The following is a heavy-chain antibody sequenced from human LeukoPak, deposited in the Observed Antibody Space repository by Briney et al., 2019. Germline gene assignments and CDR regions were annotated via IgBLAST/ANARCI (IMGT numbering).Heavy chain of an antibody. CDR2: IYYSGST. CDR1: GGSISSYY. J-gene: IGHJ6*04. V-gene: IGHV4-59*01. Sequence: PETLSLTCTVSGGSISSYYWSWIRQPPGKGLEWIGYIYYSGSTNYNPSLKSRVTISVDTSKNQFSLKLSSVTAADTAVYYCAREVAVAGKRGAFYYYYGMDVWGKGTTVTVSS. D-gene: IGHD6-19*01. CDR3: AREVAVAGKRGAFYYYYGMDV.